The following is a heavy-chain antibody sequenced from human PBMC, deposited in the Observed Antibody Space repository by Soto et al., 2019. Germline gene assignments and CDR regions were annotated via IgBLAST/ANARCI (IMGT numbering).Heavy chain of an antibody. Sequence: SETLSLTCTVSGGSISSYYWSWIRQPPGKGLEWIGYIYYSGSTNYNPSLKSRVTISVDTSKNLFSLKLSSVTAADTAVYYCARHKSASSGYYYFDYWGQGTLVTVSS. CDR1: GGSISSYY. CDR3: ARHKSASSGYYYFDY. V-gene: IGHV4-59*08. J-gene: IGHJ4*02. D-gene: IGHD3-22*01. CDR2: IYYSGST.